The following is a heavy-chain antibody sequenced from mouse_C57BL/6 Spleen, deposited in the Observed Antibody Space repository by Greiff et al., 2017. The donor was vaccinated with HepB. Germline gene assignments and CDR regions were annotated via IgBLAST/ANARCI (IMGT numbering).Heavy chain of an antibody. D-gene: IGHD1-1*01. Sequence: QVQLKESGPELVKPGASVKISCKASGYAFSSSWMNWVKQRPGTGLEWIGRIYPGDGDTNYNGKVKGKATLTADKSSSTAYMQLSSLASEDSAVYFWARSGDYGSSYWYYWGQGTTLTVSS. CDR1: GYAFSSSW. CDR3: ARSGDYGSSYWYY. V-gene: IGHV1-82*01. CDR2: IYPGDGDT. J-gene: IGHJ2*01.